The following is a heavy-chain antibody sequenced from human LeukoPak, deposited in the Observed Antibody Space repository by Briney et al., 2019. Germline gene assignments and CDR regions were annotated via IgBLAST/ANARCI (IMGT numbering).Heavy chain of an antibody. D-gene: IGHD4-11*01. CDR3: AKDPWFDYSNYFDY. J-gene: IGHJ4*02. CDR1: GGSISDYH. CDR2: IYTSGST. Sequence: PSETLSLTCTVSGGSISDYHWSWIRLSAGKGLELIGRIYTSGSTNYNPSLKSRVTMSVDTSKNQLSLKLSSVTAADTAVYYCAKDPWFDYSNYFDYWGQGTLVTVSS. V-gene: IGHV4-4*07.